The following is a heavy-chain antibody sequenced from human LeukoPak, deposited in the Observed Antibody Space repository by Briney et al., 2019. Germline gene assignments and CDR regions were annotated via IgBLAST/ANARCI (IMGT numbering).Heavy chain of an antibody. CDR1: GGSISSSIYY. Sequence: PSETLSLTCIVSGGSISSSIYYWAWVRQPPGKGLEWIGTVFYNGATQYSPSLRSRVTISIDTSTNQFSLKLTSVTAADTAVYYCARHRGSSWSRYYFDYWGQGTLVTVSS. D-gene: IGHD6-13*01. CDR2: VFYNGAT. J-gene: IGHJ4*02. V-gene: IGHV4-39*01. CDR3: ARHRGSSWSRYYFDY.